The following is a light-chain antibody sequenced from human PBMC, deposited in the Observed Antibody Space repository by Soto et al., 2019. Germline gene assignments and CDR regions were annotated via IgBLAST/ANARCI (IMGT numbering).Light chain of an antibody. Sequence: DIQMTQSPSSLSASVGDRVTITCRASQSITNYLNWYQQKPGKAPKLLMYAISTLQSGVPSRFGGSGSATEFTLTISSLQPDDFATYYCQQSYSTPYTFGQGTKVDIK. CDR3: QQSYSTPYT. CDR2: AIS. V-gene: IGKV1-39*01. CDR1: QSITNY. J-gene: IGKJ2*01.